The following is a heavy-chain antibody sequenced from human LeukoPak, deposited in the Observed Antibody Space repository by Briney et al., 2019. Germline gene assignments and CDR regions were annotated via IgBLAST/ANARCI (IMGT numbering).Heavy chain of an antibody. CDR3: ARGRGEGRGISMVRGVRAPSYNWFDP. V-gene: IGHV4-39*07. CDR1: GGSISGYY. Sequence: SETLSLTCTVSGGSISGYYWGWIRQPPGKGLEWIGSIYYSGSTYYNPSLKSRVTISVDTSKNQFSLKLSSVTAADTAVYYCARGRGEGRGISMVRGVRAPSYNWFDPWGHGTLVTVSS. D-gene: IGHD3-10*01. CDR2: IYYSGST. J-gene: IGHJ5*02.